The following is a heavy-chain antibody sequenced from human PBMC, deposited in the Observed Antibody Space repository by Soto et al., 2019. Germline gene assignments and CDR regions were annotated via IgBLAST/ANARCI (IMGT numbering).Heavy chain of an antibody. V-gene: IGHV4-59*01. D-gene: IGHD3-3*01. CDR1: GGAINSFY. CDR3: VRGQGEWSPPAGFDP. J-gene: IGHJ5*02. Sequence: QVQLQESGPGLVKPSETLSLTCTVSGGAINSFYWGWIRQPPGMGLEWIGFMYYSGGTSYNPSLKRRVTISIDASKNQFSLELSSVTAADTAIYYCVRGQGEWSPPAGFDPWGQGILVTVSS. CDR2: MYYSGGT.